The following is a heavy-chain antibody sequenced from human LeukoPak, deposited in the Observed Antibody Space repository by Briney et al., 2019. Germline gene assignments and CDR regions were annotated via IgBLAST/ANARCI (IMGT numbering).Heavy chain of an antibody. CDR3: ARQDYDNSGYFLY. Sequence: PSETLSLTCTVSGGSISSYSWSWIRQPPGKGLEWIGYFYYSGSTNYNPSLKSRVTISVDMSRNQFSLKLSSVTAADTAVYYCARQDYDNSGYFLYWGPGTLVTVSS. J-gene: IGHJ4*02. D-gene: IGHD3-22*01. V-gene: IGHV4-59*08. CDR1: GGSISSYS. CDR2: FYYSGST.